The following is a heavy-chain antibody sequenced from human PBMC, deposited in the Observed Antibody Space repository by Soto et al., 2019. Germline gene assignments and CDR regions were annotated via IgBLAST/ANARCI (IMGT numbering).Heavy chain of an antibody. J-gene: IGHJ4*01. D-gene: IGHD3-9*01. CDR1: GDPIGSGDFY. Sequence: QVLLQESGPGLVKASQTLSLDCTVSGDPIGSGDFYWTWIRQTPERGLEWIGNIHHSGTTSYNPSLGNQISISMDTSRNVFSLSLTSVGVADAAVYFCARDLLVFDTSGFHFWGRGILVSV. CDR2: IHHSGTT. CDR3: ARDLLVFDTSGFHF. V-gene: IGHV4-30-4*01.